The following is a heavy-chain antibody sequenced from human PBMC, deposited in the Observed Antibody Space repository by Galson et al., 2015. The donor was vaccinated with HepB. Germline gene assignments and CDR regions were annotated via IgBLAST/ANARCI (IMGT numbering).Heavy chain of an antibody. D-gene: IGHD6-19*01. CDR1: GDSVSSNSAA. J-gene: IGHJ6*02. CDR2: TYYRSKWYD. Sequence: CAISGDSVSSNSAAWNWIRQSPSRGLEWLGRTYYRSKWYDDYAVSVKSRITINPDTSKNQFSLQLNSVTPEDTAVYYCASSGWYYYGMDVWGQGTTVTVSS. CDR3: ASSGWYYYGMDV. V-gene: IGHV6-1*01.